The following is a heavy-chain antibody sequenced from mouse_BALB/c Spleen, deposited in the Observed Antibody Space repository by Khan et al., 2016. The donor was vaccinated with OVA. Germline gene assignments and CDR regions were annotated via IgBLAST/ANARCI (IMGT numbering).Heavy chain of an antibody. Sequence: VQLKQSGAELVKPGASVKLSCTASGFNIKDTYMHWVKQRPEQGLEWIGRIDPANGNTKYDPNFQGKATITADTSSHTAYLQLSSLTSEDTADCCGARRCSHYDAMDYWGQGTSVTVSS. CDR2: IDPANGNT. CDR1: GFNIKDTY. D-gene: IGHD1-1*01. J-gene: IGHJ4*01. V-gene: IGHV14-3*02. CDR3: ARRCSHYDAMDY.